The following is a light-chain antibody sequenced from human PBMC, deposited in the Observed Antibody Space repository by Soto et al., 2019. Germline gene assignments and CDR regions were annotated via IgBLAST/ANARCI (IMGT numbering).Light chain of an antibody. CDR3: QQYNNWPQT. J-gene: IGKJ1*01. Sequence: DIVLTPSPATLSVSPGERATLSCLASQSVSSNLAWYQQKPGQAPRLLIYGASTRATGIPARFSGSGSGTEFTLTISSLQSEDFAVYYCQQYNNWPQTFGQGTKVDIK. CDR1: QSVSSN. V-gene: IGKV3-15*01. CDR2: GAS.